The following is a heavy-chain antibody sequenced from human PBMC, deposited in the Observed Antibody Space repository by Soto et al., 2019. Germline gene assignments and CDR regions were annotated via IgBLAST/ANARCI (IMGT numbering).Heavy chain of an antibody. Sequence: QVQLQESGPGLVKPSQSLSLTCTVSGGSITSDDYYWSWIRQPPGRGLEWIGYIFYSGSTHYNPSLKRRFIRSLDTSKKHVALKLSSVTAADTAVYYCASANCVGDCSYRHDRYYFESWGQGTLVTVSS. J-gene: IGHJ4*02. V-gene: IGHV4-30-4*01. D-gene: IGHD2-21*02. CDR3: ASANCVGDCSYRHDRYYFES. CDR1: GGSITSDDYY. CDR2: IFYSGST.